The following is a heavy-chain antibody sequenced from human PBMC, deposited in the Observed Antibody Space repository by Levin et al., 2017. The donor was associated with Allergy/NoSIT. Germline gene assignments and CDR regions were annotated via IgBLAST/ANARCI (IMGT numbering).Heavy chain of an antibody. CDR1: GDSLGHYY. CDR3: TRDALVVGTDVKYYFYYMDV. D-gene: IGHD2-21*01. V-gene: IGHV4-59*01. CDR2: IHYSGRT. Sequence: SETLSLTCAVSGDSLGHYYWSWIRQPPGKGLEWIGYIHYSGRTDYNPSLKNRLAISVDTSKNQFSLSLSSVTAADTAVYYCTRDALVVGTDVKYYFYYMDVWGKGTTVTVSS. J-gene: IGHJ6*03.